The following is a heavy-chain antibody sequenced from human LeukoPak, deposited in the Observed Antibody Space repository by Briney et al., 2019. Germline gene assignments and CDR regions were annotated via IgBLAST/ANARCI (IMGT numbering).Heavy chain of an antibody. CDR1: GGSISSHY. CDR2: IYTSGST. CDR3: ARGRTVRGVIKFYYYMDV. J-gene: IGHJ6*03. V-gene: IGHV4-4*07. D-gene: IGHD3-10*01. Sequence: SETLSLTCTVSGGSISSHYWSWIRQPAGKGLEWIGRIYTSGSTNYNPSLKSRVTISVDTSKNQFSLKLSSVTAADTAVYYCARGRTVRGVIKFYYYMDVWGKGTTVTVSS.